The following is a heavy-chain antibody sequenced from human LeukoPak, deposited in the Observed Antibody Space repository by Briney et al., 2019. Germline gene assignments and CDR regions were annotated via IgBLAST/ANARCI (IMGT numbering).Heavy chain of an antibody. CDR3: AKVRLGYCSGGSCSRGGTPMDV. D-gene: IGHD2-15*01. CDR1: GFTFSSYE. CDR2: ISSSGSTI. Sequence: SGGSLRLSCAASGFTFSSYEMNWVRQAPGKGRKGVSYISSSGSTIYYADSVKGRFTISRDNAKNSLYLQMNSLRAEDTAVYYCAKVRLGYCSGGSCSRGGTPMDVWGKGTTVTISS. V-gene: IGHV3-48*03. J-gene: IGHJ6*03.